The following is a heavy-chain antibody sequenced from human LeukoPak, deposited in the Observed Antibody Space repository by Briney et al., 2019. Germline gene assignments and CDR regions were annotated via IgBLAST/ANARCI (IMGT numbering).Heavy chain of an antibody. Sequence: SETLSLTCSVSGGTIRGSWWSWIRQPAGKGPEWMGRINDSGTTRYDPSLKSRLTMSVDTSKDQFSLKPTSVTAADTAVYYCVRGLSASNDFNWFESWGRGILVTVSS. CDR1: GGTIRGSW. CDR2: INDSGTT. J-gene: IGHJ5*01. CDR3: VRGLSASNDFNWFES. D-gene: IGHD1-1*01. V-gene: IGHV4-4*07.